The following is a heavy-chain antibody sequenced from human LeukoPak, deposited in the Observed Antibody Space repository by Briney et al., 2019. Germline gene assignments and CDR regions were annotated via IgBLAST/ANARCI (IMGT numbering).Heavy chain of an antibody. J-gene: IGHJ4*02. CDR3: ARGDYSSGWFVEY. D-gene: IGHD6-19*01. Sequence: SETLSLICAVYGGSFSGYYWSWIRQPPGKGLEWIGEIYHSGSTNFNPSLKSRVTISMDTSKNQFSLNLKSVTAADTAVYYCARGDYSSGWFVEYWGQGTLVTVSS. CDR2: IYHSGST. CDR1: GGSFSGYY. V-gene: IGHV4-34*01.